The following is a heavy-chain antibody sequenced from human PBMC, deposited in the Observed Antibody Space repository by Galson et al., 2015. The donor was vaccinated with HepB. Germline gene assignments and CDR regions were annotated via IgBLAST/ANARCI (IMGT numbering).Heavy chain of an antibody. V-gene: IGHV3-33*01. J-gene: IGHJ4*02. CDR2: IWYDGSNK. D-gene: IGHD1-14*01. Sequence: CAASGFTFSSYGMHWVRQAPGKGLEWVAVIWYDGSNKYYADSVKGRFTISRDNSKNTLYLQMNSLRAEDTAVYYCARAFNRAEYFDYWGQGTLVTVSS. CDR1: GFTFSSYG. CDR3: ARAFNRAEYFDY.